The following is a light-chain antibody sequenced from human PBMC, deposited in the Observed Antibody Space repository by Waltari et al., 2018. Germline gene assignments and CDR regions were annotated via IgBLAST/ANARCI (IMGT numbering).Light chain of an antibody. Sequence: WYQQQPGQSPVLVIFQDITRPSGIPERFSGSNSGNTATLTISGTQAMDEADYYCQTWDNSAVVFGGGTKLTVL. J-gene: IGLJ2*01. CDR3: QTWDNSAVV. V-gene: IGLV3-1*01. CDR2: QDI.